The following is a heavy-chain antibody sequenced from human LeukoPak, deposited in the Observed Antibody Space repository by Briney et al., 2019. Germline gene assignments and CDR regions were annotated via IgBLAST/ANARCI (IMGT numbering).Heavy chain of an antibody. V-gene: IGHV4-61*02. CDR3: ARVNREMATITP. Sequence: SETLSLTCTVSGGSISSGNYWSWIRQPAGKGLEWIGRIYTSGSTNYNPSLKSRVTISVDTSKNQFSLKLSSVTAADTAVYYCARVNREMATITPWGQGTLVTVSS. CDR2: IYTSGST. J-gene: IGHJ4*02. D-gene: IGHD5-24*01. CDR1: GGSISSGNY.